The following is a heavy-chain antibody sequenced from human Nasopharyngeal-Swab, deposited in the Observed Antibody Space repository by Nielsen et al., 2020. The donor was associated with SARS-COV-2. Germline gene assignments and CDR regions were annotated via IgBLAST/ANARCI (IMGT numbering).Heavy chain of an antibody. CDR2: ISTSGRST. CDR3: ARQTIYSFGWFDS. D-gene: IGHD3-3*01. V-gene: IGHV3-11*01. CDR1: GFTFSDYY. J-gene: IGHJ5*01. Sequence: GGSLRLSCAASGFTFSDYYMAWIRQAPGKGLEWVSYISTSGRSTDSADSVKGRFTISRDNANNLLYLQMNSLRAEDTAIYHCARQTIYSFGWFDSWGQGNLVTVSS.